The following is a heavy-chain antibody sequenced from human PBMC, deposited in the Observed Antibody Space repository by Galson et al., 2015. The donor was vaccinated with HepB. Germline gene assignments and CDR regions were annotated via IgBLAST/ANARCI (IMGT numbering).Heavy chain of an antibody. CDR2: IKQDGSEK. J-gene: IGHJ3*02. V-gene: IGHV3-7*03. D-gene: IGHD1-26*01. CDR3: ARTSGGSYYGGDDAFDI. Sequence: SLRLSCAASGFTFSSYWMSWVRQAPGKGLEWVANIKQDGSEKYYVDSVKGRFTISRDNAKNSLYLQMNSLRAEDTAVYYCARTSGGSYYGGDDAFDIWGQGTMVTVSS. CDR1: GFTFSSYW.